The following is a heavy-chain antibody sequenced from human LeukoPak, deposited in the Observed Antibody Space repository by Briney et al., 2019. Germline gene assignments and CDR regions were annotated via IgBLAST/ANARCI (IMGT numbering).Heavy chain of an antibody. Sequence: GGSLRLSCAASGFTFSSYAMSWVRQAPGKGLEWVSSITSSGNYKYYGDPVKGRFTISRDNSKNTLYLQMSSLKIEDTAVYYCVKERGYRSTWRLEYWGQGTLVTVSS. V-gene: IGHV3-23*01. CDR1: GFTFSSYA. CDR2: ITSSGNYK. J-gene: IGHJ4*02. CDR3: VKERGYRSTWRLEY. D-gene: IGHD6-13*01.